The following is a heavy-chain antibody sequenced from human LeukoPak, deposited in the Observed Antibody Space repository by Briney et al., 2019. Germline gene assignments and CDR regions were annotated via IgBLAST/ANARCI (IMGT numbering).Heavy chain of an antibody. D-gene: IGHD3-16*02. CDR2: IYYSGST. CDR1: GGSISSYY. J-gene: IGHJ4*02. V-gene: IGHV4-59*01. Sequence: SETLSLTCTVSGGSISSYYWSWIRQPPGKGLEWIGYIYYSGSTNYNPSLKSRVTISVDTSKNQFSLKLSSVTAADTAVYYCARINYDYVWGSYRYTFDYWGQGTLVTVPS. CDR3: ARINYDYVWGSYRYTFDY.